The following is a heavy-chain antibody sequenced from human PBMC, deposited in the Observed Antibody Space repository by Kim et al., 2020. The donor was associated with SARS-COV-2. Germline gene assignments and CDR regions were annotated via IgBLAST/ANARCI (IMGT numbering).Heavy chain of an antibody. CDR1: GCTFSSYA. J-gene: IGHJ6*02. D-gene: IGHD4-17*01. Sequence: SVKVSCKASGCTFSSYAISWVRQAPGQGLEWMGGIIPIFGTANYAQKFQGRVTITADESTSTAYMELSSLRSEDTAVYYCARGGWDYGGKGAFYYYYGMDVWGQGTTVTVSS. CDR3: ARGGWDYGGKGAFYYYYGMDV. V-gene: IGHV1-69*13. CDR2: IIPIFGTA.